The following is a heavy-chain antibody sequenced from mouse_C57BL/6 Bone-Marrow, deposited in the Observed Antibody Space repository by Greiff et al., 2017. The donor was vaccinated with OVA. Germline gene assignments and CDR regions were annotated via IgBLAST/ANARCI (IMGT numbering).Heavy chain of an antibody. D-gene: IGHD2-5*01. CDR3: ARVYYSKVYYFDY. CDR2: IDPSDSYT. V-gene: IGHV1-50*01. CDR1: GYTFTSYW. Sequence: QVQLQQPGAELVKPGASVKLSCKASGYTFTSYWMQWVKQRPGQGLEWIGEIDPSDSYTNYNQKFKGKATLTVDTSSSTAYMQLSSLTSEDSAVYYGARVYYSKVYYFDYWGQGTTLTVSS. J-gene: IGHJ2*01.